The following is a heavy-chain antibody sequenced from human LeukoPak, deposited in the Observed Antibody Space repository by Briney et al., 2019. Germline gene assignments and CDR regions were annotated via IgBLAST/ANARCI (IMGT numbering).Heavy chain of an antibody. CDR2: INPNTGGT. V-gene: IGHV1-2*02. CDR3: ARVGRDYGDSPDY. Sequence: ASVKVSCKASEYTFTGYYMHWVRHAPGQGLEWVGWINPNTGGTNYAQKFQGRVTMTRNTSISTAYMELSSLRSEDTAVYYCARVGRDYGDSPDYWGQGTLVTVSS. D-gene: IGHD4-17*01. J-gene: IGHJ4*02. CDR1: EYTFTGYY.